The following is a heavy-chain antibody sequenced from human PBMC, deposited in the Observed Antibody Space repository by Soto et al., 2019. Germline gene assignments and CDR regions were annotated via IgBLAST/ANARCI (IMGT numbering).Heavy chain of an antibody. CDR3: ARELGYPNTKTFDY. CDR2: ISAYNYNT. J-gene: IGHJ4*02. CDR1: GYTFHNYG. D-gene: IGHD1-1*01. Sequence: ASVKVSCKASGYTFHNYGVNWVRQAPGHGLEWMGRISAYNYNTHYAQNFEGRVTMTTDKSTSTAYMELSSLRSEDTAVYYCARELGYPNTKTFDYWGQGTLVTVSS. V-gene: IGHV1-18*01.